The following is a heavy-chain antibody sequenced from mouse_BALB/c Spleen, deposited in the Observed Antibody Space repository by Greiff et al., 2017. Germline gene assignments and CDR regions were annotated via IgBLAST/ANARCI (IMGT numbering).Heavy chain of an antibody. CDR3: ARLGYYTDAMDY. CDR2: INPGSGGT. V-gene: IGHV1-54*03. Sequence: LQESGAELVRPGTSVKVSCKASGYAFTNYLIEWVKQRPGQGLEWIGVINPGSGGTNYNEKFKGKATLTADKSSSTAYMQLSSLTSDDSAVYFCARLGYYTDAMDYWGQGTSVTVSS. D-gene: IGHD2-12*01. J-gene: IGHJ4*01. CDR1: GYAFTNYL.